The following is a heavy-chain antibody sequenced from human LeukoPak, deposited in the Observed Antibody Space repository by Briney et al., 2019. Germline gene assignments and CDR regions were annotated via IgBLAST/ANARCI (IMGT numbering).Heavy chain of an antibody. Sequence: GGSLRLSGAASGFTFSSSAMSWVRPVPGKGLEWFSGISASGGTTYYADSVKGRFTISRDNSKNTLYLQMNSLRADDTAVYFCAREGYSTACDYWGQGTLVAVSS. CDR3: AREGYSTACDY. J-gene: IGHJ4*02. D-gene: IGHD4-11*01. CDR2: ISASGGTT. CDR1: GFTFSSSA. V-gene: IGHV3-23*01.